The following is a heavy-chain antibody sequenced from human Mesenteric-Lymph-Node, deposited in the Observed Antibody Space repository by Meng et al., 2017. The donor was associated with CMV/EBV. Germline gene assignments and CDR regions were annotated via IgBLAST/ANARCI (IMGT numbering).Heavy chain of an antibody. D-gene: IGHD1-26*01. CDR1: GFTFSSYW. CDR3: GRQKYSGSYLGDD. V-gene: IGHV3-30*02. Sequence: GESLKISCAASGFTFSSYWMSWVRQAPGRGLEWVAFSLYDGSNNEYLESVKGRFTVYRDNSKNTLYLQMNSLRGEDTAVYYCGRQKYSGSYLGDDWGQGTLVTVSS. J-gene: IGHJ4*02. CDR2: SLYDGSNN.